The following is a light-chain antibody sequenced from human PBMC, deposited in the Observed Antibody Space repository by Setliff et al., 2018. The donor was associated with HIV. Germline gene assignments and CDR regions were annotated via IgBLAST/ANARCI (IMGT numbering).Light chain of an antibody. Sequence: QSVLTQPASVSGSPGQSITISCTGTSSDVGGYNYVSWYQQHPGKAPKHMIYEVSNRPSGVSNRFSGSKSGNTASLTISGLQAEDEADYYCSSYTSSSTLGGVFGTGTKVT. CDR3: SSYTSSSTLGGV. CDR1: SSDVGGYNY. V-gene: IGLV2-14*01. J-gene: IGLJ1*01. CDR2: EVS.